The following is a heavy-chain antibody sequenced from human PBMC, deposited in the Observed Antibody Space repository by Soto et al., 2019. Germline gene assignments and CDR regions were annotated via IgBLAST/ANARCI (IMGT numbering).Heavy chain of an antibody. CDR1: GYTFTNYW. CDR2: IYPGDSDT. CDR3: AASIFYYGMDV. Sequence: PGESLKISCKGSGYTFTNYWIGWVRQMPGKGPEWMGIIYPGDSDTKYNPSFQGQVTISADKSITATYLQWSSLKASDTAIYYCAASIFYYGMDVWGQGTTVTV. J-gene: IGHJ6*02. V-gene: IGHV5-51*01.